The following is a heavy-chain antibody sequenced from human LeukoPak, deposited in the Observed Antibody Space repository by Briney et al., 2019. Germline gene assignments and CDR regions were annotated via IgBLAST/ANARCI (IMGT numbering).Heavy chain of an antibody. J-gene: IGHJ4*02. CDR3: ARDKFRDSSSALFDS. CDR1: GGTFSSYA. CDR2: IIPIFGTA. V-gene: IGHV1-69*01. Sequence: ASVKVSCKASGGTFSSYAISWVRQAPGQGLEWMGGIIPIFGTANYAQKFQGRVTITADESTSTAYMELSSLRSEDTAVYYCARDKFRDSSSALFDSWGQGTLVTVSS. D-gene: IGHD6-13*01.